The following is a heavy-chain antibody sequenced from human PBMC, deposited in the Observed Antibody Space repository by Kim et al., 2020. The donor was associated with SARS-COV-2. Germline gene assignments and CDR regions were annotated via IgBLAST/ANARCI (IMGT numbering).Heavy chain of an antibody. J-gene: IGHJ6*02. CDR2: ISYDGSNK. V-gene: IGHV3-30*04. CDR1: GFTFSSYA. CDR3: ARSLTGYYFSGMDV. Sequence: GGSLRLSCAASGFTFSSYAMHWVRQAPGKGLEWVAVISYDGSNKYYADSVKGRFTISRDNSKNTLYLQMNSLRAEDTAVYYCARSLTGYYFSGMDVWGQGTPDTASS. D-gene: IGHD3-9*01.